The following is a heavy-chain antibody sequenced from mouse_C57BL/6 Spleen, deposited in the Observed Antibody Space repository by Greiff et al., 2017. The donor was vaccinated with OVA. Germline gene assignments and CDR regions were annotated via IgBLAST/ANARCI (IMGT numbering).Heavy chain of an antibody. CDR1: GYTFTSYW. D-gene: IGHD1-3*01. V-gene: IGHV1-69*01. J-gene: IGHJ1*03. Sequence: QVQLQQPGAELVMPGASVKLSCKASGYTFTSYWMHWVKQRPGQGLEWIGEIDPSDSYTNYNQKFKGKSTLTVDKSSSTAYMQLSSLTSEDSAVYYCASSSDWYFDGWGTGTTVTVAS. CDR2: IDPSDSYT. CDR3: ASSSDWYFDG.